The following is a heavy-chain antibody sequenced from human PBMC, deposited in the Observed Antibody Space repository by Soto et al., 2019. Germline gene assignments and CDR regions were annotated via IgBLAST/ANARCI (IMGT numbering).Heavy chain of an antibody. Sequence: QVQLQESGPGLVKPSQTLSLTCTVSGGSISSGGYYWSWIRQHPGKGLEWIGYIYYSGSTYYNPSLKSRVTISVDPSKKQFSLKLSSVAAADTAVYYCARGGRVGSPGWYFDLCGRGTLVTVSS. J-gene: IGHJ2*01. D-gene: IGHD1-26*01. CDR1: GGSISSGGYY. CDR2: IYYSGST. CDR3: ARGGRVGSPGWYFDL. V-gene: IGHV4-31*03.